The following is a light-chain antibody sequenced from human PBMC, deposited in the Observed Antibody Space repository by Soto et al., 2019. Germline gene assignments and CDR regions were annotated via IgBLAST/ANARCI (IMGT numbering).Light chain of an antibody. CDR3: SSHTSSSTRV. CDR2: DVT. J-gene: IGLJ3*02. CDR1: RSDVGGYNY. V-gene: IGLV2-14*01. Sequence: QSALTQPASVSGSPGQSITISCTGTRSDVGGYNYVSWYQQHPGKAPKLMIYDVTDRPSGVSIRFSGSKSGNTASLTISWLQAEDEADYYCSSHTSSSTRVFGGGTKVTVL.